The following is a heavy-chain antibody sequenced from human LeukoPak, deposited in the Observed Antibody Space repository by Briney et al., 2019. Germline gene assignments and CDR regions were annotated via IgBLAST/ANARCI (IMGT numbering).Heavy chain of an antibody. Sequence: ASVKVSCKASGYTFTSYYMHWVRQAPGQGLEWMGIINPSGGSTSYAQKFQGRVTMTRDMSTSTVYMELSSLRSEDTAVYYCATAPSGYYYSYYFDYWGQGTLVTVSS. D-gene: IGHD3-22*01. V-gene: IGHV1-46*01. CDR3: ATAPSGYYYSYYFDY. CDR1: GYTFTSYY. J-gene: IGHJ4*02. CDR2: INPSGGST.